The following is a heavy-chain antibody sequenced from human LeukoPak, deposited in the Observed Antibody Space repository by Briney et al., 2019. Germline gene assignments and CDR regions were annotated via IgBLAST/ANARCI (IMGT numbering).Heavy chain of an antibody. CDR3: ASSTLQYCSSTSCYQKSYMDV. V-gene: IGHV1-2*04. J-gene: IGHJ6*03. CDR1: GYTFTGYY. CDR2: INPNSGGT. Sequence: GASVKVSCKASGYTFTGYYMHWVRQAPGQGLEWMGWINPNSGGTNYAQKFQGWVTMTRDTSISTAYMELSRLRSDDTAVYYCASSTLQYCSSTSCYQKSYMDVWGKGTTVTVSS. D-gene: IGHD2-2*01.